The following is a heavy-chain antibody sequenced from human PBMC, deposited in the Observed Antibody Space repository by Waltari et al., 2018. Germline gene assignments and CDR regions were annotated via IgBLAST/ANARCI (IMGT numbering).Heavy chain of an antibody. D-gene: IGHD3-16*01. V-gene: IGHV4-59*11. CDR3: ARDLGAGGESHRPNYYGMDV. J-gene: IGHJ6*02. CDR2: SYYSGGT. Sequence: QVQLQESGPGLVKPSETLSLTCTVSGGSISSHYWSWIRQPPGKGLEWIGYSYYSGGTNYNPSLKSRVTISVDTSKNQCSLKLSSVTAADTAVYYCARDLGAGGESHRPNYYGMDVWGQGTTVTVSS. CDR1: GGSISSHY.